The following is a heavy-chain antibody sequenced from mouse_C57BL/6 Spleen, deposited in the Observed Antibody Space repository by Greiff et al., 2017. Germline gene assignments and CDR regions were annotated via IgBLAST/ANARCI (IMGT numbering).Heavy chain of an antibody. CDR2: ISYSGST. Sequence: EVKLEESGPGLAKPSQTLSLTCSVTGYSITSDYWNWIRKFPGNKLEYMGYISYSGSTYYNPALKSRISITRDTSKNQYYLQVNSVTTEDTATYYCARYRGSTMITAGYFDVWGTGTTVTVSS. J-gene: IGHJ1*03. V-gene: IGHV3-8*01. CDR3: ARYRGSTMITAGYFDV. D-gene: IGHD2-4*01. CDR1: GYSITSDY.